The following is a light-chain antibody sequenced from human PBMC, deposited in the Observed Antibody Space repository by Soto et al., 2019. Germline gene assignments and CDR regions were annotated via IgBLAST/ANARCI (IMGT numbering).Light chain of an antibody. Sequence: DIQMTQSPSTLSASVGDRVTITFRASQSISYWLAWYQQKPGKAPKPLIYMASSLESGVPPRFSGSGGGTEFTLTISSLQPDDFATYYCQQYSRQATFGHGTKVHI. V-gene: IGKV1-5*03. J-gene: IGKJ1*01. CDR3: QQYSRQAT. CDR2: MAS. CDR1: QSISYW.